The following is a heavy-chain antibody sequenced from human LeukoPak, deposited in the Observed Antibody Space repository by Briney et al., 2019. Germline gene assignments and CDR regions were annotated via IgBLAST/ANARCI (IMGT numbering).Heavy chain of an antibody. CDR2: TYYSGST. D-gene: IGHD2-2*01. CDR1: GGSISSSSYY. V-gene: IGHV4-39*07. J-gene: IGHJ6*03. Sequence: SETLSLTCTVSGGSISSSSYYWGWIRQPPGKGLEWIGSTYYSGSTNYNPSLKSGVTISGDTSKNQFSMKLSSVTAADTAVYYCARGPGVVPAALYYYYMDVWGKGTTVTVSS. CDR3: ARGPGVVPAALYYYYMDV.